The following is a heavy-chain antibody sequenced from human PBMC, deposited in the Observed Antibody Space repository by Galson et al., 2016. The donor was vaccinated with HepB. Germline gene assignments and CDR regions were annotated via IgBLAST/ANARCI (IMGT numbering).Heavy chain of an antibody. D-gene: IGHD2-15*01. V-gene: IGHV4-34*01. CDR3: VQGPRNVDVGVAATPIQIDAFDI. J-gene: IGHJ3*02. CDR1: GGSFRGFY. CDR2: MDHSGRS. Sequence: SETLSLTCAVHGGSFRGFYWTWIRQSPGKGLEWIGEMDHSGRSNYNPSLKSRVTILVETPKNQFSLKMNSVTAADTALYYCVQGPRNVDVGVAATPIQIDAFDIWAQGTMVIVSS.